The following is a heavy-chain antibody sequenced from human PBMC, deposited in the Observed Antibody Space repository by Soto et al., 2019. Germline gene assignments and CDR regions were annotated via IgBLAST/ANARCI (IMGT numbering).Heavy chain of an antibody. CDR2: IYDSGST. D-gene: IGHD3-16*01. CDR1: GGSISSSNDD. CDR3: ASPTLGVFDM. V-gene: IGHV4-39*01. Sequence: SESLSLTCTVSGGSISSSNDDWGWIRQPPGKGLEWIGSIYDSGSTSYNSSLKSRVTISVDTSKNQFSLRLSSVTAADTAVYYCASPTLGVFDMWGQGTMVTVS. J-gene: IGHJ3*02.